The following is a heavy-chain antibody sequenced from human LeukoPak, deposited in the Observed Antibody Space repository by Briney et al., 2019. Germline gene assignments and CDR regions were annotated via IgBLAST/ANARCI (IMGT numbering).Heavy chain of an antibody. CDR3: VRGVGVSRFNYLDP. D-gene: IGHD1-7*01. Sequence: PGRSLRLSCAASGFTFSSYGMHWVRQAPGKGLEWVAVIWYDASNKYYADSVKGRFTISRDNSKNTLYLHMNSLRDDDPAVYYCVRGVGVSRFNYLDPWGQGTQVIVSS. CDR2: IWYDASNK. J-gene: IGHJ5*02. V-gene: IGHV3-33*01. CDR1: GFTFSSYG.